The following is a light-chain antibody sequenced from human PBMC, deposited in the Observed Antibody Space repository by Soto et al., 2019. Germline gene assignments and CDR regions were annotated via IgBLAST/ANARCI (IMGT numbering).Light chain of an antibody. Sequence: QSALTQPASVAGSPGQSITISFTGTSGDIGSYTYVSWYQQYPGKAAKLLISEVTNRPSGVSNRFSGSKSGNTASPTISGLQAEDEAHYYCSSYTTNSPPVVFGGGTKLTVL. V-gene: IGLV2-14*01. CDR3: SSYTTNSPPVV. J-gene: IGLJ2*01. CDR2: EVT. CDR1: SGDIGSYTY.